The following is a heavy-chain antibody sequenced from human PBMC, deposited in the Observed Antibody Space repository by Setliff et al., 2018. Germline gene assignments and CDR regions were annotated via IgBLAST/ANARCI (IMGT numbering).Heavy chain of an antibody. CDR2: IYTSGST. J-gene: IGHJ4*02. D-gene: IGHD3-10*01. CDR1: GGSISSYY. Sequence: SETLSLTCTVSGGSISSYYWSWIRQPAGKGLEWIGRIYTSGSTNYNPSLKSRVTMSVDTSKNQFSLKLSSVTAADTAVYYCARGIIAMVRGVITFSYYFDYWGQGTLVTVSS. V-gene: IGHV4-4*07. CDR3: ARGIIAMVRGVITFSYYFDY.